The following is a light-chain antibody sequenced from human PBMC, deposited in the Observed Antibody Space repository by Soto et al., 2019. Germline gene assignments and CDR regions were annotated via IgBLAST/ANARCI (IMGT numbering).Light chain of an antibody. Sequence: QSVLAQPRSVSGSPGQSVSISCTGTSTNVGGDNYVAWYQQHPGKAPKLMIFDVSSRPSGVPDRFSGSKSGNTASLTISGLQAEDEADYYCCSYVGNYIYVFGTGTKVTVL. J-gene: IGLJ1*01. CDR2: DVS. CDR3: CSYVGNYIYV. CDR1: STNVGGDNY. V-gene: IGLV2-11*01.